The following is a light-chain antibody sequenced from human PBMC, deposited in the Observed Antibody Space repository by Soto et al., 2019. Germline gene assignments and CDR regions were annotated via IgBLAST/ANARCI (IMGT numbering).Light chain of an antibody. V-gene: IGKV3-20*01. CDR2: AAS. CDR1: QSVGSNY. J-gene: IGKJ1*01. Sequence: EIVLTQSPDTLSLSPGERATLSCRASQSVGSNYLAWYQQKPGQAPRLLIFAASRRAAGIPDRFSGSGSGSDFTLTISRLEPEDFAVYYCHQYGTSPWTFGRGTKVEIK. CDR3: HQYGTSPWT.